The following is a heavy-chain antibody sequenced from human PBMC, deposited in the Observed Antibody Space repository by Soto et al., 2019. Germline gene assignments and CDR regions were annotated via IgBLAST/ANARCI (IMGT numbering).Heavy chain of an antibody. CDR3: ARARYQLLHPYYYGMDV. CDR1: GDSVSGGGYY. V-gene: IGHV4-61*08. CDR2: IHYSGST. Sequence: SETLSLTCTVSGDSVSGGGYYWTWIRQPPGKGLEWIGYIHYSGSTKSNPSLKSRVTISVDTSRNQVSLKLSSVTAADSAVYFCARARYQLLHPYYYGMDVWGQGTTVTVSS. D-gene: IGHD2-2*01. J-gene: IGHJ6*02.